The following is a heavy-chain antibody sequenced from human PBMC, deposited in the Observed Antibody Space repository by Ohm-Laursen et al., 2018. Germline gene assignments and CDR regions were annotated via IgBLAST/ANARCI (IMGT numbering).Heavy chain of an antibody. V-gene: IGHV4-59*08. Sequence: SQTLSLTCTVSGGSISSYYWSWIRQPPGKGLEWIGYIYYSGSTNYNPSLKSRVTISVDTSKNQFSLKLSSVTAADTAVYYCARQKLWFGENYYFDYWGQGTLVTVSS. CDR2: IYYSGST. D-gene: IGHD3-10*01. CDR3: ARQKLWFGENYYFDY. J-gene: IGHJ4*02. CDR1: GGSISSYY.